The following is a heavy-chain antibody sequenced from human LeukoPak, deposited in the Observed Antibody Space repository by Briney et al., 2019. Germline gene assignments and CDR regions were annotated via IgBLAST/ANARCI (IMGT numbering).Heavy chain of an antibody. Sequence: GESLQISCQGSGYPFSPYCIGWVRQVPGKGLEWIGIICPGDSDTRYSPSFQGQVTISADKSISTAYLQWSSLKASDTAMYYCARGEFGEDYYYMDVWGKGTTVTISS. CDR3: ARGEFGEDYYYMDV. CDR1: GYPFSPYC. J-gene: IGHJ6*03. CDR2: ICPGDSDT. D-gene: IGHD3-10*01. V-gene: IGHV5-51*01.